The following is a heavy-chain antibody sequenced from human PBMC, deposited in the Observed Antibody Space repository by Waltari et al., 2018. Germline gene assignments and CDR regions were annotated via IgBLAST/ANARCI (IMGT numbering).Heavy chain of an antibody. D-gene: IGHD1-26*01. J-gene: IGHJ6*02. CDR3: ARARASGAVHYGMDV. CDR1: GYTFTSYD. CDR2: SIPIFGTA. V-gene: IGHV1-69*06. Sequence: QVQLVQSGAEVKKPGASVKVSCKASGYTFTSYDINWVRQATGQGLEWMGRSIPIFGTANYAQKFQGRVTSTADKSTSTAYMELSSLRSEDTAVYYCARARASGAVHYGMDVWGQGTTVTVSS.